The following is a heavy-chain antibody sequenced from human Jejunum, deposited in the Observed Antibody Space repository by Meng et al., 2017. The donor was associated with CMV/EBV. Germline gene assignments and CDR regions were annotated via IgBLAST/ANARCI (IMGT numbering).Heavy chain of an antibody. V-gene: IGHV3-23*01. D-gene: IGHD3-3*01. J-gene: IGHJ4*02. Sequence: CVDSGFTFSDYEMSWVRLAPEKGLEWVSSISGGGDDTYYAESVKGRFTISRDNSRNTLYVQMNSLRVEDTAVYYCGRFWSGYLPDYWGQGTLVTVSS. CDR2: ISGGGDDT. CDR1: GFTFSDYE. CDR3: GRFWSGYLPDY.